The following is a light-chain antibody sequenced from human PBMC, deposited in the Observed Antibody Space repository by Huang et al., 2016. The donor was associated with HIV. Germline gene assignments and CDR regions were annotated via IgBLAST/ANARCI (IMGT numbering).Light chain of an antibody. CDR2: AAS. V-gene: IGKV1-9*01. CDR3: QQLNSYSPWT. J-gene: IGKJ1*01. Sequence: IQLTQSPSSLSASVGDRVTITCRASQGISSYLAWYQQKPGKAPKLLIYAASTLQSGVPSRFSGSGSGTDFTLTISSLQPEDFATYYCQQLNSYSPWTFGQGTKVEIK. CDR1: QGISSY.